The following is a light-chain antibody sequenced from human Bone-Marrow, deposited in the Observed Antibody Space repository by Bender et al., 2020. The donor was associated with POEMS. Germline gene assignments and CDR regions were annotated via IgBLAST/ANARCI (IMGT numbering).Light chain of an antibody. Sequence: QSALTQPPSASGSPGQSVTISCTGTSSDVGGYNYVSWYQQHPGKAPKLIIYDVNERPSGVSNRFSGSKSGNTASLTISGLQADDEADYYCSSFTHIETFVFGGGTKLTVL. CDR1: SSDVGGYNY. CDR3: SSFTHIETFV. J-gene: IGLJ2*01. V-gene: IGLV2-14*03. CDR2: DVN.